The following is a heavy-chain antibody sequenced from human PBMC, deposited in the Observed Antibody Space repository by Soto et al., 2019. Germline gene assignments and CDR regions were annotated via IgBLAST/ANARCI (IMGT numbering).Heavy chain of an antibody. Sequence: GGSLRLSCAASGFTFSNAWMNWVRQAPGKGLEWVGRIQSKIDGGTTDYAAPVKGRFTISRDDSEDTLYLEMNNLKTEDTAVYYCTAYCSGGSCSYYYYYGLGVWGQGTTVTVSS. V-gene: IGHV3-15*07. CDR3: TAYCSGGSCSYYYYYGLGV. D-gene: IGHD2-15*01. J-gene: IGHJ6*02. CDR2: IQSKIDGGTT. CDR1: GFTFSNAW.